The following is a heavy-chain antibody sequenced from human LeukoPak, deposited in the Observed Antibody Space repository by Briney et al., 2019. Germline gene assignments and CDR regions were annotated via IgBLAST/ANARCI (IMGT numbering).Heavy chain of an antibody. CDR1: GGSFSGYY. V-gene: IGHV4-34*01. CDR2: INDSGST. J-gene: IGHJ4*02. D-gene: IGHD3-9*01. CDR3: ARVLRYYDILTGYYIQAPFDY. Sequence: SETLSLTCAVYGGSFSGYYWSWIRQPPGKGLEWIGEINDSGSTNYNPSLKSRVTISVDTSKNQFSLKLSSVTAADTAVYYCARVLRYYDILTGYYIQAPFDYWGQGTLVTVSS.